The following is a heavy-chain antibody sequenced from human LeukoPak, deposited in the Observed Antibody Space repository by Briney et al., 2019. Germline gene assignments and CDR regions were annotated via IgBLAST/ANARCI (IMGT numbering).Heavy chain of an antibody. D-gene: IGHD6-13*01. CDR2: IIPFFGTP. J-gene: IGHJ5*02. CDR3: ARGDSSSWGIDP. CDR1: GGSFSTYA. V-gene: IGHV1-69*13. Sequence: SVKVSCKASGGSFSTYAISWVRQAPGQGLEWMGGIIPFFGTPSYAQKFHGRVTITADESTNTAYMEVSSLRSEDTALYYCARGDSSSWGIDPWGQGTLVTVSS.